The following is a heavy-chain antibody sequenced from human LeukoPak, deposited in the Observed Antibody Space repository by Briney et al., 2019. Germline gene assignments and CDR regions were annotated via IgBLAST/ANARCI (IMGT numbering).Heavy chain of an antibody. D-gene: IGHD6-19*01. CDR3: ARAVAGAGWFDP. CDR2: IYYSGST. CDR1: GGSISSGGYY. J-gene: IGHJ5*02. V-gene: IGHV4-31*03. Sequence: SETLSLTCTVSGGSISSGGYYWSWIRQHPGKGLEWIGYIYYSGSTYYNPSLKSRVTISVDTSKNQFSLKVNSVTAADTAVYYCARAVAGAGWFDPWGQGTLVTVSS.